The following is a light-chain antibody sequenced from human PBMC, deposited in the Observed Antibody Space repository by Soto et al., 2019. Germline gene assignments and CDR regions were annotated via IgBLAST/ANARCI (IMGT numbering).Light chain of an antibody. J-gene: IGLJ1*01. CDR3: SSFSSGTTLFV. Sequence: QSALTQPASVSGSPGQSITISCTGAHSDIGDWNYVSWYQQYPGKAPQVIIYVVNYRPSGVSYRFSGSKSGNTASLTISGLQAEDEADYYCSSFSSGTTLFVFGGGTKLTGL. CDR1: HSDIGDWNY. V-gene: IGLV2-14*01. CDR2: VVN.